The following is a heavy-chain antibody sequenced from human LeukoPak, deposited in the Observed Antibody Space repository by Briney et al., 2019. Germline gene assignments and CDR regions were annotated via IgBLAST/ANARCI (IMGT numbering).Heavy chain of an antibody. J-gene: IGHJ5*02. V-gene: IGHV3-23*01. CDR3: AKDRSIGTYYTFDH. D-gene: IGHD1-26*01. Sequence: GGSLRLSCAASGFTFSDYAMTWVRQAPGKGLEWVATISGSGVMAYYADSVKGRFTVSGDHSKNTLYLQMSSLTAADTAVYYCAKDRSIGTYYTFDHWGQGTLVIVSS. CDR1: GFTFSDYA. CDR2: ISGSGVMA.